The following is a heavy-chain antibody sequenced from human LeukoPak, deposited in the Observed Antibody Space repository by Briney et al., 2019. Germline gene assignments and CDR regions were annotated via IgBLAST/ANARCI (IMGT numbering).Heavy chain of an antibody. V-gene: IGHV4-39*01. J-gene: IGHJ4*02. CDR1: GGSISTSNYL. D-gene: IGHD3-22*01. CDR3: ARHDRYYYDGSGHITLSFFDY. Sequence: SETLSLTCSVSGGSISTSNYLWAWIRQPPGKGLEWIGSVYYGGSTQYNPVLQSRVTISIDTSKNQFSLKLNSVTAADTAVYYCARHDRYYYDGSGHITLSFFDYWGQGTLVTVSS. CDR2: VYYGGST.